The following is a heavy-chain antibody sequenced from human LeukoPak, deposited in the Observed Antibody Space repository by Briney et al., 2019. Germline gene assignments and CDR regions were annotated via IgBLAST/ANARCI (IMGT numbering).Heavy chain of an antibody. CDR2: IYYSGST. V-gene: IGHV4-59*01. D-gene: IGHD3-10*01. J-gene: IGHJ5*02. CDR1: GVSISSYY. CDR3: ARAVLADSLGLLWFGEPKNWFDP. Sequence: SETLSLTCTVSGVSISSYYWSWIRQPPGKGLEWIGYIYYSGSTNYNPSLKSRVTISVDTSKNQFSLKLSSVTAADTAVYYCARAVLADSLGLLWFGEPKNWFDPWGQGTLVTVSS.